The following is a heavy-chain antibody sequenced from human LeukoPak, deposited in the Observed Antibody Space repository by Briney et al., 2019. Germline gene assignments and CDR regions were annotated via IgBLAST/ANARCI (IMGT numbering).Heavy chain of an antibody. CDR3: AKDLPAAYFDY. J-gene: IGHJ4*02. D-gene: IGHD2-2*01. CDR2: IRNDGSTK. Sequence: GGSLRLSCAASGFTFSSYGMHWVRQAPGKGLEWVAFIRNDGSTKFYADSVKGRFTISRDNSENTLYLQMNSLRAEDTAVYYCAKDLPAAYFDYWGQGTLVTVSS. V-gene: IGHV3-30*02. CDR1: GFTFSSYG.